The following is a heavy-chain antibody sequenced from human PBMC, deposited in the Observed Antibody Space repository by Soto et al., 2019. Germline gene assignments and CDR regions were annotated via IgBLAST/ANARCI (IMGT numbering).Heavy chain of an antibody. Sequence: EVQLVESGGGLVQPGGSLGLSCVTSGFTFTSYWMHWVRQAPGKGLVWVSRINSDGSGTSYADSVRGRFTISRDNAYNTHDVPMDSLRAEDTAVYYCARGDYPDHLRTIDYWGQGTLVTVSS. J-gene: IGHJ4*02. CDR2: INSDGSGT. CDR1: GFTFTSYW. CDR3: ARGDYPDHLRTIDY. V-gene: IGHV3-74*01. D-gene: IGHD4-17*01.